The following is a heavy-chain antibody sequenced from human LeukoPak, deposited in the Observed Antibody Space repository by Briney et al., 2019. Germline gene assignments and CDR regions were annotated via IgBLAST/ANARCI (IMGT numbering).Heavy chain of an antibody. J-gene: IGHJ4*02. V-gene: IGHV3-30*09. D-gene: IGHD6-13*01. Sequence: GGSLRLSCAASGFSFGGYAIHWVRQAPGKGLEWVAVVSYDGSNTYYADSMKGRFAISRDNSKKTLYLQMNSLRGDDTAVYYCAREVSWYYFDYWGQGILVTVSS. CDR1: GFSFGGYA. CDR2: VSYDGSNT. CDR3: AREVSWYYFDY.